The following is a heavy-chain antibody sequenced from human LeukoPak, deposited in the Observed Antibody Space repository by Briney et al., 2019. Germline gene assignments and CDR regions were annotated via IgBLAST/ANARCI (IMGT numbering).Heavy chain of an antibody. CDR2: INPSGGST. V-gene: IGHV1-46*01. Sequence: ASVKVSCKTSGYTFTSYYMHWVRQAPGQGLEWMGMINPSGGSTSYAQKFQGRVTMTRDTSTSTVYMELSSLRSEDTAVYYCARVNPLWLRPPYFDYWGQGTLVTVSS. J-gene: IGHJ4*02. D-gene: IGHD5-18*01. CDR3: ARVNPLWLRPPYFDY. CDR1: GYTFTSYY.